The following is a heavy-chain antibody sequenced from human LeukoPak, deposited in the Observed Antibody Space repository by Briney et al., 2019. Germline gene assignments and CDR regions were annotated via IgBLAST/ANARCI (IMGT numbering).Heavy chain of an antibody. Sequence: PSETLSLTCAVYGGSFSGYYWSWIRQPPGKGLEWIGEINHSGSTNYNPSLKSRVTISVDTSKNQFSLKLSSVTAADTAVYCCARMWELRYYFDYWGQGTLVTVSS. CDR2: INHSGST. V-gene: IGHV4-34*01. CDR3: ARMWELRYYFDY. J-gene: IGHJ4*02. D-gene: IGHD1-26*01. CDR1: GGSFSGYY.